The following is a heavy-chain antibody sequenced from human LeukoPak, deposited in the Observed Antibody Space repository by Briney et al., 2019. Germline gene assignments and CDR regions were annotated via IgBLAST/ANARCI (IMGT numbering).Heavy chain of an antibody. CDR2: ISAYNGNT. J-gene: IGHJ4*02. CDR3: ARDGPGYSSSWYPSAY. CDR1: GYTFTSYG. D-gene: IGHD6-13*01. Sequence: ASVKVSCKASGYTFTSYGISWVRQAPGQGLEWMGWISAYNGNTNYAQKLQGRVTMTTDTSTSTAYMELRSLRSDDTAVYYCARDGPGYSSSWYPSAYWGQETLVTVSS. V-gene: IGHV1-18*01.